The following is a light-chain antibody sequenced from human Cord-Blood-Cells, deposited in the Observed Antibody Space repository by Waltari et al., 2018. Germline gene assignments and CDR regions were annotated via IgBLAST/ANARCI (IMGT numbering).Light chain of an antibody. CDR2: GAS. J-gene: IGKJ1*01. V-gene: IGKV3-20*01. CDR1: QSVSSNY. CDR3: QQYGSSTGT. Sequence: EIVLTQSPGTLSLSPGERATLSCRASQSVSSNYLAWYQQKPGQAPRLLIYGASSRATGIPDRFSGSVSGTDFTLTISRLEPEDFAVYDCQQYGSSTGTFGPGTKVEIK.